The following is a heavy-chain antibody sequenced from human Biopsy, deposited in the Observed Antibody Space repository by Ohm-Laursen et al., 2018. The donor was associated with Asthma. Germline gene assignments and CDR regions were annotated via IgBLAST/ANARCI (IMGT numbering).Heavy chain of an antibody. CDR2: LSYNGNNK. CDR1: GFILSNYD. Sequence: SLRLSCTASGFILSNYDMHWVRQAPGKGLEWVAVLSYNGNNKYYADSVRGRFTISRDNSENTLYLQMNSLRVEDTAVYYCARGYWYCSASNGYWGQGTLVTVSA. J-gene: IGHJ4*02. CDR3: ARGYWYCSASNGY. V-gene: IGHV3-30*03. D-gene: IGHD6-6*01.